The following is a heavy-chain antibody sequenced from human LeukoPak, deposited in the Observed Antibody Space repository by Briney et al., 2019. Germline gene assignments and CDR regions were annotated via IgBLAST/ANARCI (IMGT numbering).Heavy chain of an antibody. CDR3: ARENYYDSSGYYHPSFDY. CDR2: INSDGSST. Sequence: PGGSLRLSCAASGFTFSSYWMHWVRQAPGKGLVWVAGINSDGSSTSYADSVKGRFTISRDNDKNTLYLQMNSLRADDTAVYDCARENYYDSSGYYHPSFDYWGQGTLVTVSS. J-gene: IGHJ4*02. V-gene: IGHV3-74*01. D-gene: IGHD3-22*01. CDR1: GFTFSSYW.